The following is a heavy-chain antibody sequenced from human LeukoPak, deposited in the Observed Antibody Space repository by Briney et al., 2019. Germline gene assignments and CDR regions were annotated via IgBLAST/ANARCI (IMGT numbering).Heavy chain of an antibody. CDR2: INDRGIT. V-gene: IGHV4-34*01. J-gene: IGHJ4*02. CDR3: ARDPTTVVTVPYYFDD. D-gene: IGHD4-23*01. CDR1: DGPFSGYF. Sequence: PSETLSLTCAVSDGPFSGYFWNWTRQPPGKSLEWIGEINDRGITNYNPSLKSRVTISVDTSRNQFSLKLTSVTAADTAVYYCARDPTTVVTVPYYFDDWGQGTLVTVSS.